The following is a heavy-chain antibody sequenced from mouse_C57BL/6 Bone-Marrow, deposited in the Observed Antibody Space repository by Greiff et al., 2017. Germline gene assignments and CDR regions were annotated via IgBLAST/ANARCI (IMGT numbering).Heavy chain of an antibody. J-gene: IGHJ2*01. D-gene: IGHD2-4*01. CDR2: LSSGSSTI. Sequence: DVKLMASWGGLVTPGGSLPLSCAASGFTFRDYGMHWVRQAPETGLAWVAYLSSGSSTIYYADTVKGRFTISRDNAKNTLFLQMTSLRSEDTAMYYCARRDYPFFDYWGQGTTLTVAS. V-gene: IGHV5-17*01. CDR3: ARRDYPFFDY. CDR1: GFTFRDYG.